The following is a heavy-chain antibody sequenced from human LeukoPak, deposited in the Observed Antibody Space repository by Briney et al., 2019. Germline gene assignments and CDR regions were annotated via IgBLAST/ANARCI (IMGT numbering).Heavy chain of an antibody. D-gene: IGHD6-13*01. J-gene: IGHJ4*02. CDR2: INQDGGEI. Sequence: GGSLRLSCAASGFTFSNYWMSWVRQAPGKGLEWLANINQDGGEIYYVDSVKGRFTISRDNGKNSLYLQMNSLRVEDTALYYCAVIVAAGTGGFDSWGQGTLVTVSS. CDR3: AVIVAAGTGGFDS. CDR1: GFTFSNYW. V-gene: IGHV3-7*01.